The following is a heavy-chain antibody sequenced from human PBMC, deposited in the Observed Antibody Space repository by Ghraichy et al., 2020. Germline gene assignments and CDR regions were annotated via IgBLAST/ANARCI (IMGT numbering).Heavy chain of an antibody. CDR3: ARGGTSSAIPGDYYYGMYV. D-gene: IGHD2-2*01. J-gene: IGHJ6*02. CDR1: GDSISNYY. CDR2: IYYSGST. V-gene: IGHV4-59*01. Sequence: SETLSLTCTVSGDSISNYYWSWIRQPPGKGLEWIGCIYYSGSTKYNPSLQSRVTISVDTSKNQFSLKLNSVTASDTAVYYCARGGTSSAIPGDYYYGMYVWAQGTTVTVSS.